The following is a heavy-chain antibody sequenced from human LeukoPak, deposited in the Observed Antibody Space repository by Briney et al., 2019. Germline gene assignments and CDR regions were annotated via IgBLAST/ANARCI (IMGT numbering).Heavy chain of an antibody. J-gene: IGHJ5*02. D-gene: IGHD6-13*01. Sequence: ASAKVSCKASGYTFTGYFIHWLRQAPGQGLEWMGWINPNSGGTNYEQKFQGRVTMTRDTSMSTAYMELSSLRSDDTAVYYCARADSSNWYWFDPWGQGTLVTVSS. V-gene: IGHV1-2*02. CDR3: ARADSSNWYWFDP. CDR2: INPNSGGT. CDR1: GYTFTGYF.